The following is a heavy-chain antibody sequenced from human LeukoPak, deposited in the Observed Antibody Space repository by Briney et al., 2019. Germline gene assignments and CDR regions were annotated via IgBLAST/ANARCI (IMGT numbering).Heavy chain of an antibody. CDR2: ISGSGGAT. CDR3: AKAPAAATKYYYGMDV. Sequence: GGSLRLSCAASGFTFNNYAMSWVRQAPGKGLEWVSTISGSGGATYYAVSVKGRFTISRDNSKNTLFLHMNSLRVEDTAVYYCAKAPAAATKYYYGMDVWGQGTTVTVSS. CDR1: GFTFNNYA. D-gene: IGHD6-13*01. V-gene: IGHV3-23*01. J-gene: IGHJ6*02.